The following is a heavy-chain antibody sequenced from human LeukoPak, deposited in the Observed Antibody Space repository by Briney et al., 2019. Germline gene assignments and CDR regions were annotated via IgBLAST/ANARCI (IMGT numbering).Heavy chain of an antibody. D-gene: IGHD3-22*01. Sequence: PGGSLRLSCAASGFTFSSYWMHWVRQAPGKGLVWVSRINSYGSSTSYADSVKGRFTISRDTAKNTLYLQMNSLRAEDTAVYYCARDKGDYYDSSGYSVDYWGQGTLVTVSS. CDR3: ARDKGDYYDSSGYSVDY. CDR1: GFTFSSYW. V-gene: IGHV3-74*01. J-gene: IGHJ4*02. CDR2: INSYGSST.